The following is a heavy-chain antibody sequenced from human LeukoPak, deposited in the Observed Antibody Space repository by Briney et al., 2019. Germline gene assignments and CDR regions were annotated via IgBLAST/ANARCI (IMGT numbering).Heavy chain of an antibody. V-gene: IGHV4-39*01. CDR1: GGSISSSSYY. CDR3: ARVSGYSYGWSYYYYMDV. D-gene: IGHD5-18*01. J-gene: IGHJ6*03. CDR2: IYYSGSA. Sequence: PSETLSLTCTVSGGSISSSSYYWGWIRQPPGKGLEWIGSIYYSGSAYYNPSLKSRVTISVDTSKNQFSLKLSSVTAADAAVYYCARVSGYSYGWSYYYYMDVWGKGTTVTVSS.